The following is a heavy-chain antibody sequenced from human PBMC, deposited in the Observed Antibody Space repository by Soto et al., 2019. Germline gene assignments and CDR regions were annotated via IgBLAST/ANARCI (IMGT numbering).Heavy chain of an antibody. V-gene: IGHV3-48*03. J-gene: IGHJ4*02. D-gene: IGHD5-18*01. CDR2: ISSSGSTI. Sequence: GGSLRLSCAASGFMFSIYEMNWVRQAPGKGLEWVSYISSSGSTIYYADSVKGRFTISRDNAKNSLYLQMNSLRAEDTAVYYCARKRGYSYGYLDYWGQGTLVTVSS. CDR1: GFMFSIYE. CDR3: ARKRGYSYGYLDY.